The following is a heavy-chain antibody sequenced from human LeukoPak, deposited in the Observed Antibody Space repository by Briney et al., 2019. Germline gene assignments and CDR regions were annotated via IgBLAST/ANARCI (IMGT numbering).Heavy chain of an antibody. D-gene: IGHD4-17*01. V-gene: IGHV1-18*01. J-gene: IGHJ4*02. CDR3: ARSDYGDSPFDY. CDR1: GGTFSSYA. Sequence: ASVKVSCKASGGTFSSYAVSWVRQAPGQGLEWMGWISAYNGNTNYAQKLQGRVTMTTDTSTSTAYMELRSLRSDDTAVYYCARSDYGDSPFDYWGQGTLVTVSS. CDR2: ISAYNGNT.